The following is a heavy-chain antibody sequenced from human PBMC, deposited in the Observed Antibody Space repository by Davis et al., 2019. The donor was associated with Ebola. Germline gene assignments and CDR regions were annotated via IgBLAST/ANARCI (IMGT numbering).Heavy chain of an antibody. CDR2: IKQDGSNK. CDR1: GFTFSSYW. Sequence: GESLKISCAASGFTFSSYWMSWVRQAPGKGLEWVANIKQDGSNKYYADSVKGRFTISRDNSKNTLYLQMNSLRAEDTAVYYCAPLGGSGWSSDYWGQGTLVTVSS. J-gene: IGHJ4*02. D-gene: IGHD6-19*01. CDR3: APLGGSGWSSDY. V-gene: IGHV3-7*01.